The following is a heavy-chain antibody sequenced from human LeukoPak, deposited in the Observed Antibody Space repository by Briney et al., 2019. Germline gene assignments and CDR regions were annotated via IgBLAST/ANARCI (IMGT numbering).Heavy chain of an antibody. CDR3: ARGPYYYGSGSYYNPYYFNY. CDR2: INPSGGST. J-gene: IGHJ4*02. D-gene: IGHD3-10*01. CDR1: GNTFTSYY. V-gene: IGHV1-46*01. Sequence: VASVKVSCKASGNTFTSYYMNWVEQPPGKGLDWLGIINPSGGSTSYAQKFQGRVTMTRDTSTSTVYMELSSLRSEDTAVYYCARGPYYYGSGSYYNPYYFNYWGQGTLVTVSS.